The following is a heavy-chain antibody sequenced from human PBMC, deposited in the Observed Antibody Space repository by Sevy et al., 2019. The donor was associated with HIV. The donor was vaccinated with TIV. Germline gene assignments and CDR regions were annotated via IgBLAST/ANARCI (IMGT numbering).Heavy chain of an antibody. Sequence: GGSLRLSCAASGFTFNNVWMSWVRQAPGKGRGWVAQIKGKSDGGTTDYAAPVRGRFTISRDDSKNTLYLQMNSLKTEDTAVYYCTTGGSLFQHWGQGTLVTVSS. J-gene: IGHJ1*01. V-gene: IGHV3-15*01. D-gene: IGHD3-16*01. CDR2: IKGKSDGGTT. CDR1: GFTFNNVW. CDR3: TTGGSLFQH.